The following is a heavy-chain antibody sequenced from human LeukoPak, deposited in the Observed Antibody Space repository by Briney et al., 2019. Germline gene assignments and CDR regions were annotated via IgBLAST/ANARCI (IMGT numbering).Heavy chain of an antibody. CDR2: IYYSGNT. CDR3: ARTSIAAAGTIDD. J-gene: IGHJ4*02. Sequence: SETLSLTCTVSGGSIRSYYWSWIRQPPGKGQEWIGYIYYSGNTNYNPSLKSRVTISVDTSKNQFSLRLSSVTAADTAVYYCARTSIAAAGTIDDWGQGTLVTVSS. CDR1: GGSIRSYY. V-gene: IGHV4-59*08. D-gene: IGHD6-13*01.